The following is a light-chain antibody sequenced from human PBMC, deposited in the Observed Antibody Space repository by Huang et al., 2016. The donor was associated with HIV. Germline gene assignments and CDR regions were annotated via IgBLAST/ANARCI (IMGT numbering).Light chain of an antibody. CDR3: MQAQQTPYT. J-gene: IGKJ2*01. Sequence: DIVMTQSPLSLAVTPGEPASISCRSSQSILHSNGYKYLDWYVQKPVQSPQLLIYLGPNRASGVPDRISGGGSGVEFTLKISRVEAEDVGVYYCMQAQQTPYTFGPGTKLEIK. CDR2: LGP. V-gene: IGKV2-28*01. CDR1: QSILHSNGYKY.